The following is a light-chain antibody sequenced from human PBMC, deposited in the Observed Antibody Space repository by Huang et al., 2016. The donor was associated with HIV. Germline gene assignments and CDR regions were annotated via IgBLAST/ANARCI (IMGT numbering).Light chain of an antibody. J-gene: IGKJ1*01. V-gene: IGKV1-39*01. CDR2: TAS. CDR1: QNITKS. Sequence: DIQMTQSPPSLSASVGDRVTFTCRANQNITKSLNWYQQKPGKAPKLMIYTASTLESGVPSRFSGSGSGSRFTLNIGDLQPEDFATYYCQQSFSVPRTFG. CDR3: QQSFSVPRT.